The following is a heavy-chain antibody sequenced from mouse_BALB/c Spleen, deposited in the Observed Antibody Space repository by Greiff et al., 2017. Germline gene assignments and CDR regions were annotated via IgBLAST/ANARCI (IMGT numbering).Heavy chain of an antibody. Sequence: VQVVESGPGLVAPSQSLSITCTVSGFSLTSYGVHWVRQPPGKGLEWLGVIWAGGSTNYNSALMSRLSISKDNSKSQVFLKMNSLQTDDTAMYYCARDHPNYGYVAYWGQGTLVTVSA. CDR1: GFSLTSYG. D-gene: IGHD2-2*01. J-gene: IGHJ3*01. CDR3: ARDHPNYGYVAY. V-gene: IGHV2-9*02. CDR2: IWAGGST.